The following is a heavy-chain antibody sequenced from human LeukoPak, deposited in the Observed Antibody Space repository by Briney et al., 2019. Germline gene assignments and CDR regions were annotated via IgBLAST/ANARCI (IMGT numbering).Heavy chain of an antibody. CDR3: ARDRPNYDSSGYYI. V-gene: IGHV3-21*01. J-gene: IGHJ4*02. D-gene: IGHD3-22*01. CDR1: GFTFSSYS. CDR2: ISSSSSYI. Sequence: AGGSLRLSCAASGFTFSSYSMNWVRQAPAKGLEWVSSISSSSSYIYYADSVKGRFTISRDNAKNSLYLQMNSLRAEDTAVYYCARDRPNYDSSGYYIWGQGTLVTVSS.